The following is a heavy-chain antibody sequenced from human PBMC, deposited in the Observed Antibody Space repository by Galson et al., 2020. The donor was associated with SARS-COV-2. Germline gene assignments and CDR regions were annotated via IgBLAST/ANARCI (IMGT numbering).Heavy chain of an antibody. Sequence: AGGSLRLSCTASEFTFSGYTLNWVRQAPGKGLEWVSSISTGGNYIYYADSVKGRFTISRDNAKNSLYLHMNSLRADDTAVYYCARDGAYYGSANYYNDPIFDYTWGQGTLVIVSS. CDR2: ISTGGNYI. CDR3: ARDGAYYGSANYYNDPIFDYT. V-gene: IGHV3-21*01. CDR1: EFTFSGYT. D-gene: IGHD3-10*01. J-gene: IGHJ5*02.